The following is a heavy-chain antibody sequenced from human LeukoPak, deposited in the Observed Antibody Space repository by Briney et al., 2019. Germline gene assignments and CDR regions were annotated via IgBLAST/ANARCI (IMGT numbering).Heavy chain of an antibody. D-gene: IGHD6-6*01. V-gene: IGHV3-48*01. CDR2: ISTGSTTV. J-gene: IGHJ4*02. CDR1: GFTFRNYN. CDR3: ARRVDYSSSSGY. Sequence: GGSLRLSCAASGFTFRNYNMNWVRQAPGKGLGWISFISTGSTTVYYADSVKGRFTISRDNAKNSLYLQMNSLRAEDTAVYYCARRVDYSSSSGYWGQGTLVTVSS.